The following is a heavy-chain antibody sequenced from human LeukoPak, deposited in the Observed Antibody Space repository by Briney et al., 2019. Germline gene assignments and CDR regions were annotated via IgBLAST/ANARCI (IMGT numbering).Heavy chain of an antibody. J-gene: IGHJ4*02. CDR2: INHSGST. V-gene: IGHV4-34*01. CDR3: ARGFNSSSRGPLSFDY. CDR1: GGSFSGYY. D-gene: IGHD6-6*01. Sequence: SETLSLTCAVYGGSFSGYYWSWIRQPPGKGLEWIGEINHSGSTNYNPSLKSRVTISVDTSKNQFSLKLSSVTAADTAVYYCARGFNSSSRGPLSFDYWGQGTLVTVSS.